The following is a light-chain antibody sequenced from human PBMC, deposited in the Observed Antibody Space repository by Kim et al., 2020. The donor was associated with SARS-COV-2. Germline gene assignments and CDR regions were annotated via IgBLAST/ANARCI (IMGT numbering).Light chain of an antibody. Sequence: ASVRDRCTSTCRASQSISSYLNGYQQKPGKAPKLLIYAASSLQSGVPSRFSGSGSGTDFTLTISSLQPEDFATYYCQQSYSTPLTFGGGTKVDIK. J-gene: IGKJ4*01. CDR1: QSISSY. CDR3: QQSYSTPLT. V-gene: IGKV1-39*01. CDR2: AAS.